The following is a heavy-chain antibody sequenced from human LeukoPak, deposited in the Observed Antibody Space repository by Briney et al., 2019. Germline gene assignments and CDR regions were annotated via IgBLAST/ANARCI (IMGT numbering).Heavy chain of an antibody. J-gene: IGHJ6*03. D-gene: IGHD2-2*01. CDR2: IYYSGST. CDR1: GGSISSSSYY. V-gene: IGHV4-39*01. CDR3: ARLGLSHVVPAAMLRRYYYYYMDV. Sequence: PSETLSLTCTVSGGSISSSSYYWGWIRQPPGKGLEWIGSIYYSGSTYYNPSLKSRVTISVDTSKNQFSLKLSSVTAADTAVYYCARLGLSHVVPAAMLRRYYYYYMDVWGKGTTVTISS.